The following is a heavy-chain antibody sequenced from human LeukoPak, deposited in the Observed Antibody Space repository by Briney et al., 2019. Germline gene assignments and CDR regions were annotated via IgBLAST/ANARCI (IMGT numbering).Heavy chain of an antibody. Sequence: GESLRLSCTVSGFTVSSNSWSWVRQAPGKGLEWVSFIYSGGNTHSSDSVKGRFTISRDNSKNTLYLQMNSLRAGDTAVYYCAREEWELLPFDYWGQGTLVTVSS. CDR1: GFTVSSNS. V-gene: IGHV3-53*05. CDR2: IYSGGNT. D-gene: IGHD1-26*01. CDR3: AREEWELLPFDY. J-gene: IGHJ4*02.